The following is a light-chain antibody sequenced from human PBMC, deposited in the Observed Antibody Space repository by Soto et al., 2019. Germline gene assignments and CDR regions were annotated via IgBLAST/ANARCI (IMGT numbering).Light chain of an antibody. CDR2: EVS. J-gene: IGLJ1*01. V-gene: IGLV2-23*02. Sequence: QSALTQPASVSGSPGQSITISCTGTSSDVGSYNVVSWYQQHPGKAPKLLIYEVSKRPPGVSDRFSASNFGNTASLTISGLHAEDEADYHCCSYAGSSSAYVFGTGTKVTVL. CDR1: SSDVGSYNV. CDR3: CSYAGSSSAYV.